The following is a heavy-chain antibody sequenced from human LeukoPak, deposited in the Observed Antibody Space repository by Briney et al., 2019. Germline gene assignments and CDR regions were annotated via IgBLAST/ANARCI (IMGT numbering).Heavy chain of an antibody. CDR3: ATSYVWGSYRPNPFDY. V-gene: IGHV1-2*02. D-gene: IGHD3-16*02. Sequence: GALVKVSCKASGYTFTGYYMHWVRQAPGQGLEWMGWINPNSGGTNYAQKFQGRVTMTRDTSISTAYMELSRLRSDDTAVYYCATSYVWGSYRPNPFDYWGQGTLVTVSS. J-gene: IGHJ4*02. CDR1: GYTFTGYY. CDR2: INPNSGGT.